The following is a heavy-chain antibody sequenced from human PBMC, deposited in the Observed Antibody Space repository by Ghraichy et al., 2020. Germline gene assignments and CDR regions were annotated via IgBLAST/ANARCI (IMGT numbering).Heavy chain of an antibody. V-gene: IGHV3-33*01. CDR2: IWYDGSNK. J-gene: IGHJ3*02. Sequence: GSLRLSCAASGFTFSSYGMHWVRQAPGKGLEWVAVIWYDGSNKYYADSVKGRFTISRDNSKNTLYLQMNSLRAEDTAVYYCARDDAYYYDSSGYYSPDDAFDIWGQGTMVTVSS. D-gene: IGHD3-22*01. CDR3: ARDDAYYYDSSGYYSPDDAFDI. CDR1: GFTFSSYG.